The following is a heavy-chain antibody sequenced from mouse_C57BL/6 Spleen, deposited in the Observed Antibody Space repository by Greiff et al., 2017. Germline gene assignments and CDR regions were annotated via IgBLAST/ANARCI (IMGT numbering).Heavy chain of an antibody. CDR1: GFTFSSYT. CDR2: ISGGGGNT. CDR3: ARLFYFDY. Sequence: EVKLVESGGGLVKPGGSLKLSCAASGFTFSSYTMSWVRQTPEKRLEWVATISGGGGNTYYPDSVKGRFTVSRDNAKNTLYLQLSSLRSEDTALYYCARLFYFDYWGQGTTLTVSS. J-gene: IGHJ2*01. V-gene: IGHV5-9*01.